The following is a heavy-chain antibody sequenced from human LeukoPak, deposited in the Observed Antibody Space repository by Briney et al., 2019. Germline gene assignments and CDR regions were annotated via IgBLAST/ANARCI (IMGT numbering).Heavy chain of an antibody. CDR1: GFTFSSYA. Sequence: GGSLRLSCAASGFTFSSYAMHWVRQAPGKGLEWVAVISYDGSNKYYADSVKGRFTISRDNSKNTLYLQMNSLRAEDTAVYYCARDGLSSSLPYFDYWGQGTLVTVSS. J-gene: IGHJ4*02. CDR2: ISYDGSNK. D-gene: IGHD6-6*01. CDR3: ARDGLSSSLPYFDY. V-gene: IGHV3-30-3*01.